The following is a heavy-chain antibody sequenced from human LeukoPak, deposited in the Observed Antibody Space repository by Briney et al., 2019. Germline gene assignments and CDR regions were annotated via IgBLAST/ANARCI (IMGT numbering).Heavy chain of an antibody. CDR1: SGSFSGYY. V-gene: IGHV4-34*01. Sequence: PSETLSLTCAVYSGSFSGYYWSWIRQPPGKGLEWIGEINHSGSTNYNPSLKSRVTISVDTSKNQFSLKLSSVTAADTAVYYCARGLGYYDFWSGYSNWFDPWGQGTLVTVPS. D-gene: IGHD3-3*01. CDR2: INHSGST. CDR3: ARGLGYYDFWSGYSNWFDP. J-gene: IGHJ5*02.